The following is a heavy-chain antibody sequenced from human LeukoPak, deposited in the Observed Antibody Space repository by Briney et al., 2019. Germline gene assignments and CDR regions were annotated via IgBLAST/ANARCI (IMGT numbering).Heavy chain of an antibody. J-gene: IGHJ4*02. CDR1: GGSISSGDHY. CDR3: ARDRGSYSGYDPFDN. V-gene: IGHV4-30-4*01. Sequence: SQTLSLTCTVSGGSISSGDHYWTWIRQSPGKGLEWIGHIYYSGSTYYNPSLKSRVTISVDTSKNQFSLRLSSVTAADTAMYYCARDRGSYSGYDPFDNWGQGTLVTVSS. D-gene: IGHD5-12*01. CDR2: IYYSGST.